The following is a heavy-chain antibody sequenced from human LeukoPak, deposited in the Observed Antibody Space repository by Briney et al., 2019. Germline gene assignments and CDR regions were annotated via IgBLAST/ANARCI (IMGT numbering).Heavy chain of an antibody. J-gene: IGHJ4*02. Sequence: ASVKVSCKASGYTFIDYYMHWVRQAPGQGLEWMGWINPNSGGTNYAQKFQGRVTMTRDTSISTAYMELSRLRSDDTAVYYCARELAAAGLDYWGQGTLVTVSS. CDR2: INPNSGGT. V-gene: IGHV1-2*02. CDR3: ARELAAAGLDY. CDR1: GYTFIDYY. D-gene: IGHD6-13*01.